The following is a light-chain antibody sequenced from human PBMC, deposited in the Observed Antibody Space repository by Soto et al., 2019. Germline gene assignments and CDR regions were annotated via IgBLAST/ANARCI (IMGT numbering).Light chain of an antibody. CDR2: DAA. V-gene: IGKV1-5*01. Sequence: DIQMTQSPSTLSASVGDRVTITCRASQSVRRFLSWYKQKPGKAPKLLIYDAAILESGVPSRFSGTGSGTEFTLTIRSLQPDDFATYYCQQYSSYWTFGQGTKVDIK. CDR3: QQYSSYWT. J-gene: IGKJ1*01. CDR1: QSVRRF.